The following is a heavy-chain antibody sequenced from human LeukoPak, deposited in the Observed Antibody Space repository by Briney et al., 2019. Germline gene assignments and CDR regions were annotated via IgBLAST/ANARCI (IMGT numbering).Heavy chain of an antibody. D-gene: IGHD3-16*01. CDR3: ARVGVPGAFDI. CDR2: VHYSGNT. V-gene: IGHV4-59*01. Sequence: SETLSLTCTVSGGSISTYYWSWIRQPPGKGLEWIGYVHYSGNTNYNPSLKSRVIISVDTSKNQFSLKLNSVTAADTAVYHCARVGVPGAFDIWGQGTLVTVSS. J-gene: IGHJ3*02. CDR1: GGSISTYY.